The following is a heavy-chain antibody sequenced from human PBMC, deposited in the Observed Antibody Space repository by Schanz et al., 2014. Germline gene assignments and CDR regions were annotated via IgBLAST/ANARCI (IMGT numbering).Heavy chain of an antibody. J-gene: IGHJ6*02. V-gene: IGHV3-21*01. CDR3: ARSGVDV. D-gene: IGHD3-10*01. CDR2: ITSGSTTYT. Sequence: VQLVESGGGVVQPGGSLRLSCAASGFTFRTYGMHWVRQAPGKGLEWVSCITSGSTTYTYYADSVRGRFTISRDNAKSSVYLQMNSLRAEDTAVYYCARSGVDVWGQGTTVTVSS. CDR1: GFTFRTYG.